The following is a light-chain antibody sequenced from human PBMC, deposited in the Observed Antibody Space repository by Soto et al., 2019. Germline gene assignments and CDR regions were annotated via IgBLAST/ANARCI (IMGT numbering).Light chain of an antibody. CDR2: GAS. CDR1: HHVATN. CDR3: QQYTARPPWT. V-gene: IGKV3-15*01. Sequence: EIVMTQSPVTLSVSPGERATLSCRASHHVATNLAWYQQKPGQPPRLLIYGASTRATSVSARFSGSGSVTEFTLTISSLQSDDFAVYYCQQYTARPPWTFGQGTRV. J-gene: IGKJ1*01.